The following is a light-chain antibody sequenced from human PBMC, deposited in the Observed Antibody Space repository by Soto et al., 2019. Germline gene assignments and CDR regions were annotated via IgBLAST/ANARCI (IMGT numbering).Light chain of an antibody. CDR2: ATS. CDR3: QQSDSTPPWT. V-gene: IGKV1-39*01. Sequence: DIQKTQSPSSLSESVGDRVTITCRASQSSSKYLSWFQQKPWKAPKLLIYATSSLQSGVPPRFSGSGSGTDFTLTISSLQPEDLATYYCQQSDSTPPWTFGQGTKGEIK. J-gene: IGKJ1*01. CDR1: QSSSKY.